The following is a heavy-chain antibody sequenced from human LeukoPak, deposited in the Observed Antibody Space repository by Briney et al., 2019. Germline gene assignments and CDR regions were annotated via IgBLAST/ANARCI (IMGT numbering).Heavy chain of an antibody. D-gene: IGHD6-19*01. CDR3: ARDRGGGTADSSGWYWAYYYYGMDV. CDR2: IIPILGIT. Sequence: SVKVSCKASGGTFSSDTLSWVRQAPGQGPEWMGRIIPILGITNYAQKFQGRVTMARDTSTSTVYMELSSLRSEDTAVYYCARDRGGGTADSSGWYWAYYYYGMDVWGQGTTVTVSS. V-gene: IGHV1-69*04. CDR1: GGTFSSDT. J-gene: IGHJ6*02.